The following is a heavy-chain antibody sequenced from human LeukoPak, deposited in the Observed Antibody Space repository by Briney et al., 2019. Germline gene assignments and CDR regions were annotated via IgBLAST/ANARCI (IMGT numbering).Heavy chain of an antibody. V-gene: IGHV3-53*01. Sequence: GGSLRLSCAASGFTVSSNYMSWVRQAPGKGLEWVSVIYSGGSTYYADSVKGRFTISRDNSKNTLYLQMNSLRAEDTAVYYCASRSSIWSGYQDTLYYFDSWGQGTLVTVSS. CDR2: IYSGGST. J-gene: IGHJ4*02. D-gene: IGHD3-3*01. CDR3: ASRSSIWSGYQDTLYYFDS. CDR1: GFTVSSNY.